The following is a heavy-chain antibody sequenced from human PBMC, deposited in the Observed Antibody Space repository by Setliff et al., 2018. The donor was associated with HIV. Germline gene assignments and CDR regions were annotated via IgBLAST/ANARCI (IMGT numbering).Heavy chain of an antibody. J-gene: IGHJ5*02. CDR2: IWYDGSNK. CDR1: GFTFRDYG. V-gene: IGHV3-33*01. Sequence: PGGSLRLSCVASGFTFRDYGMHWVRQAPGKGLEWVAVIWYDGSNKYYADSVKGRFTISRDNSKNSLFLQMNSLRAEDTAVYYCARGKKWFDPWGQGTLVTVSS. CDR3: ARGKKWFDP.